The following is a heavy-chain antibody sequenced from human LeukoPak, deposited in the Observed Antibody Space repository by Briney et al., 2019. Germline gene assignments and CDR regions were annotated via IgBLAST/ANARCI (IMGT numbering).Heavy chain of an antibody. D-gene: IGHD2-21*01. CDR3: ARDPYGGMDV. Sequence: PGGSLRLSCAASGFTFSSYEMNWVRQAPAKGLEWVSYISSSGSTIYYADSVKGRFTISRDNAKNSLYLQMNSLRAEDTAVYYCARDPYGGMDVWGKGTTVTVSS. J-gene: IGHJ6*04. CDR2: ISSSGSTI. CDR1: GFTFSSYE. V-gene: IGHV3-48*03.